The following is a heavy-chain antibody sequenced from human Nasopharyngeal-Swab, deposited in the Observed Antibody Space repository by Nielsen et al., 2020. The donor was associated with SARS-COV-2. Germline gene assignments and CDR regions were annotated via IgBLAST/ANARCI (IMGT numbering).Heavy chain of an antibody. Sequence: WIRQSPSRGLEWLGRTYYRSKWYNDYAVSVKSRITINPDTYKNQFSLHLNSVTPEDTAVYYCARARGAYGDYYYYYYTDVWGKGTTVPSP. CDR2: TYYRSKWYN. V-gene: IGHV6-1*01. J-gene: IGHJ6*03. CDR3: ARARGAYGDYYYYYYTDV. D-gene: IGHD4-17*01.